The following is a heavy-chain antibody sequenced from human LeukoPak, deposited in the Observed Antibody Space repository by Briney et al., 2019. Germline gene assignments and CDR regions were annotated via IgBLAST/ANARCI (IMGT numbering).Heavy chain of an antibody. D-gene: IGHD2-21*01. CDR2: INHSGST. CDR3: ARGSVVRARRRWYFDL. J-gene: IGHJ2*01. Sequence: SETLSLTCTVSGGSISSYYWSWIRQPPGKGLEWIGEINHSGSTNYNPSLKSRVTISVDTSKNQFSLKLSSVTAADTAVYYCARGSVVRARRRWYFDLWGRGTLVTVSS. CDR1: GGSISSYY. V-gene: IGHV4-34*01.